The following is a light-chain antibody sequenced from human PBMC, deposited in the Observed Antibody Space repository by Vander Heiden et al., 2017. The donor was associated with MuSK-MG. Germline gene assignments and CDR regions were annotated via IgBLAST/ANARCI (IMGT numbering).Light chain of an antibody. V-gene: IGKV3-20*01. J-gene: IGKJ1*01. CDR3: QQYDSPWT. CDR1: QSVSSSY. CDR2: GAT. Sequence: IVLTQSPGTLSLSPGERATLSCRASQSVSSSYLAWYQQQAHHAPRLLIYGATSRATGIPNRFSSSGCGADFTLTISRLEPEDFAFYYCQQYDSPWTFGQGTKVEIK.